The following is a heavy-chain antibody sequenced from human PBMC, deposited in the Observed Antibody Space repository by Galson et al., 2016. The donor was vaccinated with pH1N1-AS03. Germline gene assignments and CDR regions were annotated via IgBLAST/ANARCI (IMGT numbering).Heavy chain of an antibody. CDR2: ISHRGNT. CDR1: GYSISSGFH. V-gene: IGHV4-38-2*01. Sequence: LSLTCAVSGYSISSGFHWAWVRQPPSKGLEWIGTISHRGNTYYNPSLQSRIPMSVDTSKNHFSLKLSSVTAAAAAVYHCARFSGTHQFDYWGQGTLVTVSS. J-gene: IGHJ4*02. D-gene: IGHD1-26*01. CDR3: ARFSGTHQFDY.